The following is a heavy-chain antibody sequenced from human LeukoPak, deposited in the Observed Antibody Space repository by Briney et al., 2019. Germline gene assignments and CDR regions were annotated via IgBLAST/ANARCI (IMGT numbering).Heavy chain of an antibody. CDR2: IYYSGST. V-gene: IGHV4-61*01. CDR1: GGSVSSGNYY. D-gene: IGHD3-22*01. J-gene: IGHJ5*02. Sequence: SSETLSLTCTVSGGSVSSGNYYWSWIRQPPGKGLEWIGYIYYSGSTNYNPSLKSRVTISVDTSQNQFSLKLSSVTAADTAVYYCARDPSGYFNHWGQGTLATVSS. CDR3: ARDPSGYFNH.